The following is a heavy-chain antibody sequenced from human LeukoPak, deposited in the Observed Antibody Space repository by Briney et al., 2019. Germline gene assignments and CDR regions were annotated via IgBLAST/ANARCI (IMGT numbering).Heavy chain of an antibody. CDR1: GFIFSSYS. J-gene: IGHJ5*02. D-gene: IGHD2-15*01. CDR2: ISSSSSTI. V-gene: IGHV3-48*01. CDR3: AKLGSVVVVAAIDWFDP. Sequence: PGGSLRLSCAASGFIFSSYSMNWVRQAPGKGLEWVSYISSSSSTIYYADSVKGRFTISRDNSKNTLYLQMNSLRAEDTAVYYCAKLGSVVVVAAIDWFDPWGQGTLVTVSS.